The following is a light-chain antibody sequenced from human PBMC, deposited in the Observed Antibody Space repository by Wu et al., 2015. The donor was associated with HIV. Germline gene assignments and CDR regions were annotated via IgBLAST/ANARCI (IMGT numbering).Light chain of an antibody. J-gene: IGKJ1*01. V-gene: IGKV3-20*01. CDR1: QSFYRNY. CDR3: QQYGSPPPWA. Sequence: EIVLTQSPGTLSLSPGESATLSCRTSQSFYRNYLTWYQQKPGQAPRLLIYAASSRATGIPDRFSGSGSGTDFTLTISRVEPEDFAVYYCQQYGSPPPWAFGQGTKVEIK. CDR2: AAS.